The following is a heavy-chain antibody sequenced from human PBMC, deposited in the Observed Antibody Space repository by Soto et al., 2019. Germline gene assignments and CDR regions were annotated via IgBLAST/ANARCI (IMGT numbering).Heavy chain of an antibody. Sequence: QVQVAQSGADVNKPESSVKVCCKASVCTFNIYTVNWVRLAPGHGLQWMASFIPILDMANYAQKFQNSVTIPADRATFTAYMALNSLTSDDTAVYYCAITYCRDTSCPRDFDFWGPGTRVTVSA. D-gene: IGHD2-21*01. J-gene: IGHJ4*02. CDR1: VCTFNIYT. CDR2: FIPILDMA. V-gene: IGHV1-69*02. CDR3: AITYCRDTSCPRDFDF.